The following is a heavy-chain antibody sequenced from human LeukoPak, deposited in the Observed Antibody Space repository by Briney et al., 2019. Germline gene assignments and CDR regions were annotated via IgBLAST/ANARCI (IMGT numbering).Heavy chain of an antibody. CDR2: IYYSGST. J-gene: IGHJ6*03. V-gene: IGHV4-39*07. CDR1: GGSISSSSYY. D-gene: IGHD6-13*01. Sequence: SETLSLTCTVSGGSISSSSYYWGWIRQPPGKGLEWIGSIYYSGSTYYNPSLKSRVAISVDTSKNQFSLKLSSVTAADTAVYYCARDVEAAGIYYYYYYMDVWGKGTTVTVSS. CDR3: ARDVEAAGIYYYYYYMDV.